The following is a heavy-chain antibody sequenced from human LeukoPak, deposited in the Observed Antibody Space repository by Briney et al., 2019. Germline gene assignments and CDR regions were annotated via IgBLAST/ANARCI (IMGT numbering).Heavy chain of an antibody. V-gene: IGHV3-21*01. CDR2: ISSSSSYI. CDR3: APKVTAILGR. D-gene: IGHD2-21*02. J-gene: IGHJ4*02. CDR1: GFTFSSYS. Sequence: PGGSLRLSCAAPGFTFSSYSMNWVRQAPGKGLEWVSSISSSSSYIYYADSVKGRFTISRDNAKNSLYLQMNSLRAEDTAVYYCAPKVTAILGRWGQGTLVTVSS.